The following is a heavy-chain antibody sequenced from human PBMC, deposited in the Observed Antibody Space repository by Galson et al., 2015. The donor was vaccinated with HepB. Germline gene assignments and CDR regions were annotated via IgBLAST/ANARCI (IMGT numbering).Heavy chain of an antibody. CDR2: LSSNEKNI. J-gene: IGHJ4*02. Sequence: SLRLSCAASGFDVSAFAMHWVRQTPGKGLEWVAVLSSNEKNIYYADSVRGRFTISRDNSKDTLYLQMNSLRAEDTAVYYCARTFYFDYWGQGPPVTVSS. V-gene: IGHV3-30*04. CDR1: GFDVSAFA. CDR3: ARTFYFDY.